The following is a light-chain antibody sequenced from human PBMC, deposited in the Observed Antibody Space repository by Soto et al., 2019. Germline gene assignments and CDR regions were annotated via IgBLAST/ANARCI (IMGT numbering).Light chain of an antibody. J-gene: IGKJ5*01. CDR3: QQYKNWPL. CDR1: QSVSSSY. V-gene: IGKV3D-15*01. Sequence: EIGMTQSPATLSVSPGERATLSCRASQSVSSSYLAWYQQKPGQAPRLVIYGASSRATGIPDRFSGSGSGTEFTLTINSLQSEDFAVYYCQQYKNWPLFGQGTRLEIK. CDR2: GAS.